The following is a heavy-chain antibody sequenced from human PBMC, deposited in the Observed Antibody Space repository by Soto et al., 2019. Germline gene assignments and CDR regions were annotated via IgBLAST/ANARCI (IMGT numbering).Heavy chain of an antibody. CDR3: ASYGAGTFFEN. D-gene: IGHD3-10*01. J-gene: IGHJ4*02. CDR1: GGSIRSHY. Sequence: SETLSLTCTVSGGSIRSHYWNWIRQSPGKGLEWIGFIFYSGSTNYNPSLKSRVTMSVDTSKNQFSLNLRSVTAADMAVYYCASYGAGTFFENWGQGTLVTVSS. V-gene: IGHV4-59*08. CDR2: IFYSGST.